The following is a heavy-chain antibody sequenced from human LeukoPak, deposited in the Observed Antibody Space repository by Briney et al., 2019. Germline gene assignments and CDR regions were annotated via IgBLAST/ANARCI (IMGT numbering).Heavy chain of an antibody. CDR2: IYYSGST. CDR1: GVSISSGGYY. CDR3: ASRRDSSGYERH. D-gene: IGHD3-22*01. Sequence: PSETLSLTCTVSGVSISSGGYYWSWIRQHPGKGLEWIGYIYYSGSTYYNPSLKSRVTISVDTSKNQFSLKLSSVTAADTGVYYCASRRDSSGYERHWGQGTLVTVSS. V-gene: IGHV4-31*03. J-gene: IGHJ4*02.